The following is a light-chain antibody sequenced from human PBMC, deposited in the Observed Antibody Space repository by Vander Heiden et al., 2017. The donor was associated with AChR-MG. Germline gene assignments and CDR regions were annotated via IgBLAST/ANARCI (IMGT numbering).Light chain of an antibody. CDR2: GAS. V-gene: IGKV3-15*01. CDR3: QQYKNWPPWT. Sequence: EIVMTPSPATMSVSPGKRATLSCRASQSISNNLAWYQQKPGQAPRRLIYGASTRATGIPARFSGSGSGTEFNLTISSLQSEDFAVYYCQQYKNWPPWTFGQGTKVEIK. CDR1: QSISNN. J-gene: IGKJ1*01.